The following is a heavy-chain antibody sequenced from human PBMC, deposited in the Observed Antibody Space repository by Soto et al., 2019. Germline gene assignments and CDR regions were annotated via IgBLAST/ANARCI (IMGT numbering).Heavy chain of an antibody. V-gene: IGHV3-30*04. CDR1: GLTFSSFA. CDR2: RSFNGLSQ. D-gene: IGHD3-16*01. Sequence: QEILVESGGGVVQSGTSLRLSCAASGLTFSSFAMHWVCQASCKGLEWVSVRSFNGLSQFYADYVRGRVTVSRDNSKNTLDLQLDSLRPDDTAVYSCARGGRGLRGAFDVWGQGTEVSVS. J-gene: IGHJ3*01. CDR3: ARGGRGLRGAFDV.